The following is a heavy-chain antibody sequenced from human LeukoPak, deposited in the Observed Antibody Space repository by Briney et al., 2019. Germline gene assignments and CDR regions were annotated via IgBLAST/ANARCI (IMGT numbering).Heavy chain of an antibody. CDR1: GNSISSGDNY. Sequence: SETLSLTCTVSGNSISSGDNYWSWIRQPAGKGLEWIGSIYYSGSTYYNPSLKSRVTISVDTSKNQFSLKLSSVTAADTAVYYCARHRAALPLPEFDYWGQGTLVTVSS. D-gene: IGHD6-25*01. J-gene: IGHJ4*02. V-gene: IGHV4-39*01. CDR2: IYYSGST. CDR3: ARHRAALPLPEFDY.